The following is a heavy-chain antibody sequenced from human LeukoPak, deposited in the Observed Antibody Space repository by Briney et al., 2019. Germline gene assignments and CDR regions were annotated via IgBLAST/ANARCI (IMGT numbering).Heavy chain of an antibody. Sequence: ASVKVSCKASGYTFTSYDINWVRQATGQGLEWMGWTNPNSGNTGYAQKFQGRVTMTRNTSISTAHMELSSLRSEDTAVYYCARLSSLEQYYYDSSGYLGYWGQGTLVTVSS. D-gene: IGHD3-22*01. J-gene: IGHJ4*02. CDR2: TNPNSGNT. CDR3: ARLSSLEQYYYDSSGYLGY. CDR1: GYTFTSYD. V-gene: IGHV1-8*01.